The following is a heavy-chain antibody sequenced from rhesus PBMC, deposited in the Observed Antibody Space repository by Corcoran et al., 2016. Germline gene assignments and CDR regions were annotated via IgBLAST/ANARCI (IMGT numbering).Heavy chain of an antibody. D-gene: IGHD7-45*01. CDR1: GFTFSDYY. CDR2: ITNGGDRT. Sequence: EVQLVESGGGLAEPGGSLRLSCAASGFTFSDYYMHWVRQAPGKGLEWVSRITNGGDRTWYADYVKGRFTISRENSKNTLYLQMNSLRPGDTAVYYCTRANWGSDYWGQGVLVTVSS. V-gene: IGHV3-178*01. J-gene: IGHJ4*01. CDR3: TRANWGSDY.